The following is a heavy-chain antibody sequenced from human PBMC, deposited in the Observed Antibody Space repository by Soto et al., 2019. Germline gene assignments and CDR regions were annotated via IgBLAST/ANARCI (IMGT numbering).Heavy chain of an antibody. CDR1: GGSINSGGYY. CDR3: ARRGYGPGFPYYYGMDV. CDR2: IYYSGST. D-gene: IGHD3-10*01. J-gene: IGHJ6*02. V-gene: IGHV4-31*03. Sequence: SETLSLTCTVSGGSINSGGYYWSWIRQHPGKGLEWIGYIYYSGSTYYNPSLKSRVTISVDTPKNQFSLKLSSVTAADTAVYYCARRGYGPGFPYYYGMDVWGQGTTVTVSS.